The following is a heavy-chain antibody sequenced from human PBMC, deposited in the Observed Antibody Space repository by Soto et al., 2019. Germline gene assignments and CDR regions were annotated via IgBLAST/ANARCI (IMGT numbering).Heavy chain of an antibody. D-gene: IGHD2-15*01. CDR2: ISAYNGNT. CDR1: GYTFTSYW. J-gene: IGHJ3*02. CDR3: ARRASQYYIMRAESYSSVIDI. V-gene: IGHV1-18*01. Sequence: ASLKVSCKSSGYTFTSYWISWVRQAPGQGLEWMGWISAYNGNTNYAQKLQGRVTMTTDTSTSTSYRELRIRRSDDTAVYYGARRASQYYIMRAESYSSVIDIRG.